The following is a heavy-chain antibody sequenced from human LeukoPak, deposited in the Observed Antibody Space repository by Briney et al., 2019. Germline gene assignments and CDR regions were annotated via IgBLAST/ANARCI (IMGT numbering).Heavy chain of an antibody. Sequence: GESLKISCKGSGYSFTSYWIGWVRQMPGKGLEWMGIIYPGDSDTRYSPSFQGQVTISADKSISTAYLQWSSLKASDTAMYYCARPTYDFWSGYYPPHAFDIWGQGTMVTVSS. CDR2: IYPGDSDT. D-gene: IGHD3-3*01. V-gene: IGHV5-51*01. CDR3: ARPTYDFWSGYYPPHAFDI. J-gene: IGHJ3*02. CDR1: GYSFTSYW.